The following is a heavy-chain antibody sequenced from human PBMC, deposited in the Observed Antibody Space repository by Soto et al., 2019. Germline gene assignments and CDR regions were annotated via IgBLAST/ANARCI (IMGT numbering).Heavy chain of an antibody. D-gene: IGHD3-9*01. CDR2: ISGSGGST. J-gene: IGHJ6*02. CDR1: GFTFSSYA. Sequence: PGGSLRLSCAASGFTFSSYAMSWVRQAPGKGLEWVSAISGSGGSTYYADSVKGRFTISRDNSKNTPYLQMNSLRAEDTAVYYCAKDKVLRYFDWLFGGMDVWGQGTTVTVSS. CDR3: AKDKVLRYFDWLFGGMDV. V-gene: IGHV3-23*01.